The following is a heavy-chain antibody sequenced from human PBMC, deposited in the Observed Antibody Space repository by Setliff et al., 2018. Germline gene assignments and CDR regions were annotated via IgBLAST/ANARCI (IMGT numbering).Heavy chain of an antibody. J-gene: IGHJ5*02. Sequence: PSETLSLTCTVSGGSISSSSYYWGWIRQPPGKGLEWIGSIYYSGSTYYNPSLKSRVTISVDRSKNQFSLKLSSVIAADTAVYYCARWYYDFWSGYWSNWFDPWGQGTLVTVSS. CDR2: IYYSGST. CDR1: GGSISSSSYY. D-gene: IGHD3-3*01. V-gene: IGHV4-39*07. CDR3: ARWYYDFWSGYWSNWFDP.